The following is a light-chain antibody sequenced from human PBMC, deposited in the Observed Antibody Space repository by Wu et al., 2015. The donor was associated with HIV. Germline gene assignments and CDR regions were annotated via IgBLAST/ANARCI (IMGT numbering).Light chain of an antibody. CDR1: QSVSNY. CDR2: NAF. J-gene: IGKJ1*01. Sequence: EIVLTQSPATLSVSPGERATLSCRASQSVSNYLAWFQQRPGQAPRLLIYNAFTRATGIPARFSGSGSGTDFSLTISSLEPEDFAVYYCQQYNNWPVFGQGTKVEIK. CDR3: QQYNNWPV. V-gene: IGKV3-11*01.